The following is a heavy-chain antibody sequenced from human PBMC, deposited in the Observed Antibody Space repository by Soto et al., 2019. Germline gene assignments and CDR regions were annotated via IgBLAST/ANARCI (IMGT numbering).Heavy chain of an antibody. Sequence: QVQLQESGPGLVKPSETLSLTCTVSGDSITSYNWNWLRQPPGKALEWIGYVYSSGSTNYNPSLRSRVTISVDPSRNQFSLKVNSVTAADTAVYYCARRAVVAVTGSLDNWLDPWGQGILVTVSS. D-gene: IGHD2-21*01. CDR2: VYSSGST. J-gene: IGHJ5*02. CDR3: ARRAVVAVTGSLDNWLDP. V-gene: IGHV4-59*01. CDR1: GDSITSYN.